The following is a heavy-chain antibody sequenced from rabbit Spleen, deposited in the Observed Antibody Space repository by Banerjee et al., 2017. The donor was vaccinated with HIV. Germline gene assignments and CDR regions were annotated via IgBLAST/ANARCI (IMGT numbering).Heavy chain of an antibody. Sequence: QSLEESGGGLVKPGASLTLTCKASGFSFNSGYDMCWVRQAPGKGLEWIACSFAGSSGSTYSAIWAKGRFTISATSSTTVTLQMTSLTAADTATYFCARDLVAVIGWNFSLWGPGTLVTVS. CDR3: ARDLVAVIGWNFSL. D-gene: IGHD1-1*01. CDR2: SFAGSSGST. CDR1: GFSFNSGYD. V-gene: IGHV1S40*01. J-gene: IGHJ4*01.